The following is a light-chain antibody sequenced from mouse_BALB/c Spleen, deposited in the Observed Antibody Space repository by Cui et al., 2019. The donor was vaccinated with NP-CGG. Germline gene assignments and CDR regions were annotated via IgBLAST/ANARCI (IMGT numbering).Light chain of an antibody. CDR3: ALWYSNHWV. V-gene: IGLV1*01. CDR1: TGAVTTSNY. J-gene: IGLJ1*01. Sequence: QAVVTPESALTTSPGETVTLTCRSSTGAVTTSNYANWVQEKPEHLFTGLIGGTKNRVPGVPARFSGSLIGDKAALTITGAQTEDEAIYFCALWYSNHWVFGGGTKLTVL. CDR2: GTK.